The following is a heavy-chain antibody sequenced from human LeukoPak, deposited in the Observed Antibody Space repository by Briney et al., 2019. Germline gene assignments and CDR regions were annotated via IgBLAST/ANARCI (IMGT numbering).Heavy chain of an antibody. CDR1: GGSISSYY. CDR2: IYYSGYT. J-gene: IGHJ4*02. V-gene: IGHV4-59*08. Sequence: PSETLSLTCTVSGGSISSYYWSWIRQPPGKGLKWIGNIYYSGYTTYSPSLRSRVTISVVTSKNQFSLKLSSVTAADTAVYYCASRLDYWGQGTLVTDSS. CDR3: ASRLDY.